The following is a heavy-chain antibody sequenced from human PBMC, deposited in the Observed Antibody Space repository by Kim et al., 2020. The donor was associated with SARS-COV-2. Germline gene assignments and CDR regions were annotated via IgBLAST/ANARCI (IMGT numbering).Heavy chain of an antibody. Sequence: YNPSLMRRVTISVDTSKHQFSLKLSSVTAADTAVYYCARLSSSSRGYFDYWGQGTLVTVSS. D-gene: IGHD6-6*01. CDR3: ARLSSSSRGYFDY. J-gene: IGHJ4*02. V-gene: IGHV4-59*08.